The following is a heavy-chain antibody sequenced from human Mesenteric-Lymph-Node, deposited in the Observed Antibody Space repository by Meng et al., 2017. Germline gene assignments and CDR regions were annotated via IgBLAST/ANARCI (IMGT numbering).Heavy chain of an antibody. V-gene: IGHV4-30-4*01. CDR1: GGSISSVDYY. CDR3: ARVGWRQWSFDL. D-gene: IGHD5-18*01. Sequence: QGVLPESDQGQVKTSQTLSLTGTVSGGSISSVDYYWGWIRQPPGKGLELIGQIYYSGSTSYNPSPKSRVTISVDTSNTQFSLKLSSVTAADTAVYYCARVGWRQWSFDLWGRGTLVTVSS. CDR2: IYYSGST. J-gene: IGHJ2*01.